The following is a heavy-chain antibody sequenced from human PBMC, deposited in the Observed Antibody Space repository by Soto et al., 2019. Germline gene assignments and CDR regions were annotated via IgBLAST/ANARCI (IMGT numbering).Heavy chain of an antibody. Sequence: GGSLRLSCAASGFTFSSYGMHWVRQAPGKGLEWVAVISYDGSNKYYADSVKGRFTISRDNSKNTLYLQMNSLRPEDTAVYYCAKDGNWELLPSTGMDVWGQGTTVTVYS. D-gene: IGHD1-26*01. V-gene: IGHV3-30*18. CDR1: GFTFSSYG. CDR3: AKDGNWELLPSTGMDV. CDR2: ISYDGSNK. J-gene: IGHJ6*02.